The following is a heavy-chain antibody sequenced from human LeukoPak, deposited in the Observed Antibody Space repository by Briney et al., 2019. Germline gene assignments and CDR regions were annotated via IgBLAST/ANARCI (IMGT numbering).Heavy chain of an antibody. CDR2: INAGNGNT. J-gene: IGHJ4*02. CDR3: ARAYSSSWYDY. D-gene: IGHD6-13*01. V-gene: IGHV1-3*01. CDR1: GYTFTSYA. Sequence: DSVKVSCKASGYTFTSYAMHWVRQAPGQRLEWMGWINAGNGNTKYSQKFQGRVTITRDTSASTAYMELSSLRSEDTAEYYCARAYSSSWYDYWGQGTLVTVSS.